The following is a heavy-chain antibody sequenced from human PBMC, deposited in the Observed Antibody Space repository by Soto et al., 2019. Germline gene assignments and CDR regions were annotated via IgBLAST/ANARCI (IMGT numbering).Heavy chain of an antibody. V-gene: IGHV3-30*04. CDR3: XXXXXXXGHRSGLVYFQH. CDR2: TSHDGKSE. CDR1: GFTFSNYA. J-gene: IGHJ1*01. Sequence: QVQLVESGGGGVQPGGSLSLSCTASGFTFSNYAMHWVRQGPGKGLEWMAVTSHDGKSEYYADSVKGRFTISRDNSKXXXXXXXXXXXXXXXXXXXXXXXXXXXGHRSGLVYFQHWGQGALVIVSS. D-gene: IGHD2-8*01.